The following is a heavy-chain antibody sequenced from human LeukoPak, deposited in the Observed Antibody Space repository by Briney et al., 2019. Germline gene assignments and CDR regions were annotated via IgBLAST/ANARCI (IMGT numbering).Heavy chain of an antibody. CDR2: INHSGST. D-gene: IGHD2-15*01. CDR3: ARDTLFCSGGYCYHDI. J-gene: IGHJ3*02. V-gene: IGHV4-39*07. CDR1: GGSISISNYY. Sequence: SETLSLTCTVSGGSISISNYYWGWIRQPPGKGLEWIGEINHSGSTNYNPSLKSRVTISVDTSKNQFSLKLSSVTAADTAVYYCARDTLFCSGGYCYHDIWGQGTMVTVSS.